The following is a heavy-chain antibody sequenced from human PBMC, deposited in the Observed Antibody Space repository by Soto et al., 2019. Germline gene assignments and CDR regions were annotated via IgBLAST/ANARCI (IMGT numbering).Heavy chain of an antibody. CDR2: IYSGGST. CDR3: AGTYGVVIRNSYYYYMDV. J-gene: IGHJ6*03. D-gene: IGHD3-3*01. V-gene: IGHV3-66*01. Sequence: GGSLRLSCAASGFTVSSNYMSWVRQAPGKGLEWVSVIYSGGSTYYADSVKGRFTISRDNSKNTLYLQMNSLRAEDTAVYYCAGTYGVVIRNSYYYYMDVSGKGTTVTVSS. CDR1: GFTVSSNY.